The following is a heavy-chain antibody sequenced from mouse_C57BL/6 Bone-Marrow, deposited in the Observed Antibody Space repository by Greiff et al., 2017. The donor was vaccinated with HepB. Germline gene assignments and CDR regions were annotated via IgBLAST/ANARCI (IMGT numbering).Heavy chain of an antibody. D-gene: IGHD1-1*01. CDR3: ARYRITTVVAPFAY. CDR1: GYTFTDYY. V-gene: IGHV1-26*01. Sequence: EVQLQQSGPELVKPGASVKISCKASGYTFTDYYMNWVKQSHGKSREWIGDINPNNGGTSYNQKFKGKATLTVDKSSSTAYMELRSLTSEDSAVYYCARYRITTVVAPFAYWGQGTLVTVSA. CDR2: INPNNGGT. J-gene: IGHJ3*01.